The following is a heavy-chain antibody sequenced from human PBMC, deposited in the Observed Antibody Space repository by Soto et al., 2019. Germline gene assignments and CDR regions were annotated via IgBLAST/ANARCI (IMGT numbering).Heavy chain of an antibody. CDR1: GFTFSSYS. D-gene: IGHD6-13*01. CDR3: ARGSSNWAYYFAF. J-gene: IGHJ4*02. Sequence: EVHLVESGGGLVQPGGSLRLSCAASGFTFSSYSLNWVRQAPGKGLEWVSYITSSGTTVYYADSVRGRFTISRDNAKNSLYLQMTSLRDDDTDVYYCARGSSNWAYYFAFWGQGTLVTVSS. CDR2: ITSSGTTV. V-gene: IGHV3-48*02.